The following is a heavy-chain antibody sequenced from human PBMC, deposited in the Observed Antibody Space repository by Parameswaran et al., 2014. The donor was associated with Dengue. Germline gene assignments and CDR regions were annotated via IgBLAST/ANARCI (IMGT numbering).Heavy chain of an antibody. CDR3: AKDLDSSGYMVDY. V-gene: IGHV3-30*18. CDR2: ISYDGSNK. D-gene: IGHD3-22*01. J-gene: IGHJ4*01. Sequence: WIRQPPGKGLEWVAVISYDGSNKYYADSVKGRFTISRDNSKNTLYLQMNSLRAEDTAVYYCAKDLDSSGYMVDYW.